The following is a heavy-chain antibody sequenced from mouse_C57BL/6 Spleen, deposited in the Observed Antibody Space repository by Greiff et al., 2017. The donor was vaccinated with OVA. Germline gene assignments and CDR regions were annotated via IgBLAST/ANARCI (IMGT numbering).Heavy chain of an antibody. CDR3: TRARYFDY. CDR2: IDPSDSYT. Sequence: VQLQQPGAELVKPGASVKLSCKASGYTFTSYWMQWVKQRPGQGLEWIGEIDPSDSYTNYNQKFKGKATLTVDTSSSTAYMQLSSLTSEDSAVYYCTRARYFDYWGQGTTRTVSS. CDR1: GYTFTSYW. J-gene: IGHJ2*01. V-gene: IGHV1-50*01.